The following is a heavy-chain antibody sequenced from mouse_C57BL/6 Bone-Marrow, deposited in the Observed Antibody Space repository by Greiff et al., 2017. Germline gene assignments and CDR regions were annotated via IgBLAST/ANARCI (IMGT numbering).Heavy chain of an antibody. Sequence: QVQLQQPGAELVKPGASVKMSCKASGYTFTSYWITWVKQRPGQGLEWIGDIYPGSGSTNYNEKFKSKATLTVDTSSSTAYMQLSSLTSEDSAVYYCARCQLRLSYAMDDWGQGTSVTVSS. CDR3: ARCQLRLSYAMDD. CDR2: IYPGSGST. D-gene: IGHD3-2*02. CDR1: GYTFTSYW. V-gene: IGHV1-55*01. J-gene: IGHJ4*01.